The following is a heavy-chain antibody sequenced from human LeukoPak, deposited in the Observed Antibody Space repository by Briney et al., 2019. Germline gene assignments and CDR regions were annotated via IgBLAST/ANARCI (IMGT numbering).Heavy chain of an antibody. CDR1: GFTFSSYG. CDR2: ISGSGGST. Sequence: PGGSLRLSCAASGFTFSSYGMSWVRQAPGKGLEWVSAISGSGGSTYYADSVKGRFTISRDNAKNSLYLQMNSLRAEDTAVYYCARDRPDPNYYDSSGYDTDAFDIWGQGTMVTVSS. V-gene: IGHV3-23*01. CDR3: ARDRPDPNYYDSSGYDTDAFDI. J-gene: IGHJ3*02. D-gene: IGHD3-22*01.